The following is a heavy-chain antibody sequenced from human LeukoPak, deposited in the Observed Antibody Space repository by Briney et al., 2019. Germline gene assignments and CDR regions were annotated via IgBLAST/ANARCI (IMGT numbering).Heavy chain of an antibody. Sequence: GASVKVSCKASGYTFTSYYMHWVRQAPGQGLEWMGIINPSGGSTSYAQKFQGRVTMTRDMSTSTVYMELSSLRSEDTAVYYCARDGTFRTYCSSTSCYNYYYYMDVWGKGTTVTVPS. CDR1: GYTFTSYY. D-gene: IGHD2-2*02. CDR3: ARDGTFRTYCSSTSCYNYYYYMDV. J-gene: IGHJ6*03. V-gene: IGHV1-46*01. CDR2: INPSGGST.